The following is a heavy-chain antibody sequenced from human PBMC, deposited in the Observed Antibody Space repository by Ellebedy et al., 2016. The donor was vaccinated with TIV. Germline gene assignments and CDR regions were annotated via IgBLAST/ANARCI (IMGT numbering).Heavy chain of an antibody. CDR3: ASLNYGGNSGETPYFDY. V-gene: IGHV5-51*01. Sequence: GESLKISXKGSGYSFTSYWIGWVRQMPGKGLEWMGIIYPGDSDTRYSPSFQGQVTISADKSISTAYLQWSSLKASDTAMYYCASLNYGGNSGETPYFDYWGQGTLVTVSS. D-gene: IGHD4-23*01. J-gene: IGHJ4*02. CDR2: IYPGDSDT. CDR1: GYSFTSYW.